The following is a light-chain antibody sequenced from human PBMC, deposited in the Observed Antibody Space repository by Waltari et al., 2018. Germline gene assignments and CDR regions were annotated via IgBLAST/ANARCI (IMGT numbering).Light chain of an antibody. CDR1: SSNIGAGYD. V-gene: IGLV1-40*01. Sequence: QSVLTQPPSVSGAPGQRVTISCTGSSSNIGAGYDVHWYQQLPGTAPKLLIYGNTNRPSGVPDRFSGSKSGPSAPLAITGLQAEDEADYYCQSYDSSLSGPVFGGGTKLTVL. J-gene: IGLJ2*01. CDR3: QSYDSSLSGPV. CDR2: GNT.